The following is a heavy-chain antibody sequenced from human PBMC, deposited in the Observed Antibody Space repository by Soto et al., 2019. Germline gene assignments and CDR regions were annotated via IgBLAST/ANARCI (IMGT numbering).Heavy chain of an antibody. V-gene: IGHV3-23*01. CDR2: ISGSGGST. Sequence: GGSLRLSCAASGFTFSSYAMTWVRQAPGKGLEWVSTISGSGGSTYYADSVKGRFTISRDNSKNTLYLQMSSLRAEDTAVYYSAKGGEWELRHRSAFDIWGQGTMVTVS. D-gene: IGHD1-26*01. J-gene: IGHJ3*02. CDR3: AKGGEWELRHRSAFDI. CDR1: GFTFSSYA.